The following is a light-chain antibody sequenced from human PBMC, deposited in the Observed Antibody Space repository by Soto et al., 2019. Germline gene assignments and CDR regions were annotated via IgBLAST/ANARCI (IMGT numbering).Light chain of an antibody. Sequence: QSALTQPPSASGSPGQSVTISCTGTISDVGSYNRVSWYQQPPGTAPRLMIYAVTNRPSGVPDRFSGSKSGNTASLTISGLQAEDEADYYCSLYTGSSYVFGTGTKVTVL. CDR1: ISDVGSYNR. J-gene: IGLJ1*01. CDR2: AVT. CDR3: SLYTGSSYV. V-gene: IGLV2-18*01.